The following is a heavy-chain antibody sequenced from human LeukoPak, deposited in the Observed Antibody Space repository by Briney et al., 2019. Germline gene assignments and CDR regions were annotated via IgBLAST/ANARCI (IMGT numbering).Heavy chain of an antibody. CDR2: INPNSGGT. Sequence: ASVKVSCKASGYIFTGYYMHWVRQAPGQGLEWMGWINPNSGGTNYAQKFQGRVTMTRDTSISTAYMELSRLRSDDTAVYYCARSGSGSYLFEYWGQGTLVTVSS. CDR3: ARSGSGSYLFEY. J-gene: IGHJ4*02. V-gene: IGHV1-2*02. CDR1: GYIFTGYY. D-gene: IGHD3-10*01.